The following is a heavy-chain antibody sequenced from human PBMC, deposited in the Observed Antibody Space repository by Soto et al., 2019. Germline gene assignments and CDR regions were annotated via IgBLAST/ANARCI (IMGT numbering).Heavy chain of an antibody. Sequence: QVQLVQSGAEVKRPGASVKVSCKASGDTFSNFDFNWVRQATGQGPEWMGWMYPNNGQTAYARTFQGRVTMTWNSSTRTAYMELSSLTSEDTAVYYCATMIRGLIHWLDPWGQGTLVTVSS. CDR2: MYPNNGQT. V-gene: IGHV1-8*01. J-gene: IGHJ5*02. D-gene: IGHD3-16*01. CDR1: GDTFSNFD. CDR3: ATMIRGLIHWLDP.